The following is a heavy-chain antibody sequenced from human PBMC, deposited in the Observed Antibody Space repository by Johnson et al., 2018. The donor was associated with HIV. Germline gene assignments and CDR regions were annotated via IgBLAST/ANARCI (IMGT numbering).Heavy chain of an antibody. D-gene: IGHD1-14*01. V-gene: IGHV3-33*06. CDR3: AKDGGSPDDAFDI. J-gene: IGHJ3*02. Sequence: QVQLVETGGGVVQPGRSLRLSCEASGLMFSRYGMHWVRQAPGRGLEWVAGIWYDGSNEYYADSVKGRFTISRDNSKNTLYLQMNSLRAEDAAVYFCAKDGGSPDDAFDIWGQGTMVTVSS. CDR2: IWYDGSNE. CDR1: GLMFSRYG.